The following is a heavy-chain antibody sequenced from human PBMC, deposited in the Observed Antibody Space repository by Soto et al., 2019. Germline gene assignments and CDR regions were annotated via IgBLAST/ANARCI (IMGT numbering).Heavy chain of an antibody. Sequence: EVQLLESGGGLVQPGGSLRLSCAASGFTFSSYAMSWVRQAPGKGLGWVSAISGSGGSTYFADSVKGRFTISRDNSKNTLYLQMNSLRAEDTAIYYCAKQKTTVTRYDAFDNWGQGTMVTVSP. D-gene: IGHD4-17*01. V-gene: IGHV3-23*01. CDR1: GFTFSSYA. J-gene: IGHJ3*02. CDR3: AKQKTTVTRYDAFDN. CDR2: ISGSGGST.